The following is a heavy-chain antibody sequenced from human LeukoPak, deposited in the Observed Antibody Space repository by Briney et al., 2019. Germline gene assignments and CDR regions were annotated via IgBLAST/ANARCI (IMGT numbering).Heavy chain of an antibody. CDR3: ATQSGAGIVVVPAATGRWFDP. Sequence: EASVKVSCKASGYTFTGYYMHWVRQAPGQGLEWMGWINPNSGGTNYAQKFQGRVTMTEDTSTDTAYMELSSLRSEDTAVYYCATQSGAGIVVVPAATGRWFDPWGQGTLVTVSS. V-gene: IGHV1-2*02. D-gene: IGHD2-2*01. CDR2: INPNSGGT. CDR1: GYTFTGYY. J-gene: IGHJ5*02.